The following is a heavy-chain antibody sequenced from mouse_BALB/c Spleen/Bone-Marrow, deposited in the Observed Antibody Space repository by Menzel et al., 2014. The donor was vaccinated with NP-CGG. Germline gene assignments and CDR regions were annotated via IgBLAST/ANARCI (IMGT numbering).Heavy chain of an antibody. CDR3: VRGGYYVPSYFDS. D-gene: IGHD2-3*01. CDR2: ISGGTSTI. J-gene: IGHJ2*01. Sequence: EVQRVESGGGLVQPGGSRKLSCAASGFTLXSFGMHWARQAPEKGLEWVAYISGGTSTIYYADTVKGRFTISRDNPNNTLFLQMTSLRSEDTAMYYCVRGGYYVPSYFDSWGQGTTLTVSS. V-gene: IGHV5-17*02. CDR1: GFTLXSFG.